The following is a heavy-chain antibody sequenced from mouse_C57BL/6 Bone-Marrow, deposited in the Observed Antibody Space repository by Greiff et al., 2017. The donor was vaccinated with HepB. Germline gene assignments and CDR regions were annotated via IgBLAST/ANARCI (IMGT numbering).Heavy chain of an antibody. CDR1: GFTFSSYG. V-gene: IGHV5-6*01. CDR2: ISSGGSYT. CDR3: ARNYYGSPYYYAMDY. D-gene: IGHD1-1*01. Sequence: EVKLMESGGDLVKPGGSLKLSCAASGFTFSSYGMSWVRQTPDKRLEWVATISSGGSYTYYPDSVKGRFTISRDNAKNTLYLQMSSLKSEDTAMYYCARNYYGSPYYYAMDYWGQGTSVTVSS. J-gene: IGHJ4*01.